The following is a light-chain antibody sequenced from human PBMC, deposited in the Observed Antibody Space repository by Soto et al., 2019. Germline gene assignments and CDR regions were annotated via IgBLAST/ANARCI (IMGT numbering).Light chain of an antibody. J-gene: IGLJ2*01. Sequence: QSALTQPASVSGSPGQSITISCTGTSSDVGGYNYVSWYQQHPGKATKLIIYDVSNRPSGASNRFSGSMSGNTASLTISGLHSEDDAHYQFRSITSSIHIVDFAVGPMLTVL. CDR1: SSDVGGYNY. CDR3: RSITSSIHIVD. CDR2: DVS. V-gene: IGLV2-14*01.